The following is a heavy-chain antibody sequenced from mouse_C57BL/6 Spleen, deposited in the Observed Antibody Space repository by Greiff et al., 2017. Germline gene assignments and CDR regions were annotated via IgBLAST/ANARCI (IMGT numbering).Heavy chain of an antibody. CDR2: ISSGSSTI. V-gene: IGHV5-17*01. CDR3: AARKDYASSYAYAMDY. Sequence: EVKLVESGGGLVKPGGSLKLSCAASGFTFSDYGMHWVRQAPEKGLEWVAYISSGSSTIYYADTVKGRFTISRDNAKNTLFLQMTSLRSEDTAMYYCAARKDYASSYAYAMDYWGQGTSVTVSS. CDR1: GFTFSDYG. J-gene: IGHJ4*01. D-gene: IGHD1-1*01.